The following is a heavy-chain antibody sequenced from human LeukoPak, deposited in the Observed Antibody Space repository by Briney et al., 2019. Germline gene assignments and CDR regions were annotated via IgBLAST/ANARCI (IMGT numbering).Heavy chain of an antibody. CDR2: TFYSGTT. J-gene: IGHJ1*01. D-gene: IGHD2-15*01. V-gene: IGHV4-30-4*01. CDR1: GVSITSGFYF. Sequence: SETLSLTRSVSGVSITSGFYFWTWVRQPQGKGLEWVGYTFYSGTTYYNPSLESRAAISVDTSRNQFSLKLTAVTAADTSVYYCARGGRYCSGGNCYSAEYFQHWGQGTLVTVSS. CDR3: ARGGRYCSGGNCYSAEYFQH.